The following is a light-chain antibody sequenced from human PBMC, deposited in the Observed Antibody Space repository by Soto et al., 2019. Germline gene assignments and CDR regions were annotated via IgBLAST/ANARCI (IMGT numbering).Light chain of an antibody. CDR1: QSVSNNY. Sequence: EVVLTQSPGTLSLSPGERATLSCRASQSVSNNYLAWYQQKPGQSPKLLIFGSSDRATGIPDRFSGSGSGTDFTITISRLEPEDFAVYYCQRYGSSPPYTFGQGTKLEIK. CDR3: QRYGSSPPYT. CDR2: GSS. J-gene: IGKJ2*01. V-gene: IGKV3-20*01.